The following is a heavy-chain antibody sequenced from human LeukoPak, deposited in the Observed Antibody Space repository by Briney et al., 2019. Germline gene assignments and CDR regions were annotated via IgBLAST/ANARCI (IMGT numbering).Heavy chain of an antibody. Sequence: SETLSLTCTVSGGSISSYYWSWIRQPAGKGLEWIGRIYSSGSTNYNPSLKSRVTISVDTSKNQFSLKLSSVTAADTAVYYCASYYGSGNKFDYWGQGTLVTVSS. J-gene: IGHJ4*02. CDR2: IYSSGST. CDR1: GGSISSYY. D-gene: IGHD3-10*01. V-gene: IGHV4-4*07. CDR3: ASYYGSGNKFDY.